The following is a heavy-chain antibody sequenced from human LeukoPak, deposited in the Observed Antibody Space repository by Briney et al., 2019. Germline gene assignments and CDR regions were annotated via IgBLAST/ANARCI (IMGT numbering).Heavy chain of an antibody. Sequence: SVKVSCTASGGTFSSYAISWVRQAPGQGLEWMGGIIPIFGTANYAQKFQGRVTITADESTSTAYMELSSLRSEDTAVYYCARDPSISPSHYFDYWGQGTLVTVSS. J-gene: IGHJ4*02. CDR1: GGTFSSYA. CDR2: IIPIFGTA. CDR3: ARDPSISPSHYFDY. V-gene: IGHV1-69*13. D-gene: IGHD6-6*01.